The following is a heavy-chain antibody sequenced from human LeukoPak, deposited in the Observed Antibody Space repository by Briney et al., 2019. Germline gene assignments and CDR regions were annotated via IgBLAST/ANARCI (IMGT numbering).Heavy chain of an antibody. CDR1: GYTFTGYY. Sequence: ASVKVSRKASGYTFTGYYMHWVRQAPGQGLEWMGWINPSSGGTNYAQKFQGRVTMTRDTSISTAYMELSRLRSDDTAVYYCARSFDWLTRYYFDYWGQGTLVTVSS. D-gene: IGHD3-9*01. CDR2: INPSSGGT. CDR3: ARSFDWLTRYYFDY. V-gene: IGHV1-2*02. J-gene: IGHJ4*02.